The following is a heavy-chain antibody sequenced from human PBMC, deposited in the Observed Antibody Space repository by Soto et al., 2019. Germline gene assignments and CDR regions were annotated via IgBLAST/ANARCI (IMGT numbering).Heavy chain of an antibody. J-gene: IGHJ6*02. Sequence: ASVKVSCKASGYTFSTYGMHWVRQAPGQSLEWMGWLNGGTGQTRYSQRFQDRVIITRDTSASTGYMELSSLRSDDTAIYFCARGRDAASQFYSPHGMDVWGQGTTVTVSS. D-gene: IGHD2-15*01. CDR2: LNGGTGQT. CDR3: ARGRDAASQFYSPHGMDV. V-gene: IGHV1-3*01. CDR1: GYTFSTYG.